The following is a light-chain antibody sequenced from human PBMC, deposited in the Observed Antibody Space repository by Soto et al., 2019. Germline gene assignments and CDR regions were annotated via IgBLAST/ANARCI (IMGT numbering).Light chain of an antibody. V-gene: IGKV3D-15*01. CDR1: QSVDIN. Sequence: EIVMTQSPATLSVSPGERATLSCRASQSVDINLAWYQQKPGQAPRLLIFGASTRATGIPARFSGSGSGTDFTLTISSLQSEGFGVYFCQQYDKWPLTFGGGTKVEIK. CDR3: QQYDKWPLT. J-gene: IGKJ4*01. CDR2: GAS.